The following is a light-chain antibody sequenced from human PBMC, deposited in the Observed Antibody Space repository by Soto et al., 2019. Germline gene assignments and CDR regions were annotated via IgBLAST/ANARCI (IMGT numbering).Light chain of an antibody. Sequence: EIQMYLSPSSLSASVRDRITITCRASQSIKTWLAWYQVKPGQAPKLLIYKASSLEIGVPSRFSGSGSGTEFTLSISSLQPDDFATYYCQQYDNYRTFGQGTKVEI. CDR2: KAS. J-gene: IGKJ1*01. CDR3: QQYDNYRT. V-gene: IGKV1-5*03. CDR1: QSIKTW.